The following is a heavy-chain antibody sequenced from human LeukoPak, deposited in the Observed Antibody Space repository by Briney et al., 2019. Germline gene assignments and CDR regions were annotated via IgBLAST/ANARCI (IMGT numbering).Heavy chain of an antibody. CDR2: INHSGST. D-gene: IGHD6-6*01. J-gene: IGHJ4*02. Sequence: PSETLSLTCAVYGGSFSGYYRSWIRQPPGKGLEWIGEINHSGSTNYNPSLKSRVTISVDTSKNQFSLKLSSVTAADTAVYYCARGLASSRSVYWGQGTLVTVSS. CDR3: ARGLASSRSVY. CDR1: GGSFSGYY. V-gene: IGHV4-34*01.